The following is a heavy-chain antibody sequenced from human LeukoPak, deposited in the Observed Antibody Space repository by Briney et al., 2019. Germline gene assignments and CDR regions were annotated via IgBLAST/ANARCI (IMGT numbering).Heavy chain of an antibody. Sequence: SETLSLTCAVYGGSFSGYYWSWIRQPPGKGLEWIGEINHSGSTNYNPSLKSRVTISVDTSKNQFSLKLSSVTAADTAVYYCARGRNQYYDYVWGSYRSAVLRFDPWGQGTLVTVSS. J-gene: IGHJ5*02. V-gene: IGHV4-34*01. CDR2: INHSGST. CDR3: ARGRNQYYDYVWGSYRSAVLRFDP. D-gene: IGHD3-16*02. CDR1: GGSFSGYY.